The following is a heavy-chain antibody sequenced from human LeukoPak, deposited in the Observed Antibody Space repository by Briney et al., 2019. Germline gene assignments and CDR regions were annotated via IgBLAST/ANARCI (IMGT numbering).Heavy chain of an antibody. V-gene: IGHV3-7*01. D-gene: IGHD3-3*01. Sequence: PGGSLRLSCAASGFTFSSYWMSWVRQAPGKGLEWVANIKQDGSEKYYVDSVKGRFTISRDNAKNSLYLQMNSLRAEDTAVYYCASGYDSWSGYYRAFDIWGQGTMVTVSS. CDR1: GFTFSSYW. CDR2: IKQDGSEK. CDR3: ASGYDSWSGYYRAFDI. J-gene: IGHJ3*02.